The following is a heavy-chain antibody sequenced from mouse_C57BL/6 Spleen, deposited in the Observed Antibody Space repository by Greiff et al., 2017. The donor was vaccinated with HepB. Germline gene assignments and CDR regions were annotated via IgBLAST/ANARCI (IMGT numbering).Heavy chain of an antibody. Sequence: EVQLQQSGPVLVKPGASVKMSCKASGYTFTDYYMNWVKQSHGKSLEWIGVINPYNGGTSYNQKFKGKATLTVDKSSSTAYMELNSLTSEDSAVYYCARPGTYDYDERFAYWGQGTLVTVSA. CDR3: ARPGTYDYDERFAY. CDR2: INPYNGGT. D-gene: IGHD2-4*01. J-gene: IGHJ3*01. V-gene: IGHV1-19*01. CDR1: GYTFTDYY.